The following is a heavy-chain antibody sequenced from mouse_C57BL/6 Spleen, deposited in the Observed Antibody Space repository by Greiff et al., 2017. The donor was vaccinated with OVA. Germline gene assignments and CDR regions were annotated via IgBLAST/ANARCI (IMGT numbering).Heavy chain of an antibody. J-gene: IGHJ2*01. CDR3: ARRGLSNYDYFDY. CDR1: GYAFSSSW. Sequence: LVESGPELVKPGASVKISCKASGYAFSSSWMNWVKQRPGKGLEWIGRIYPGDGDTNYNGKFKGKATLTADKSSSTAYMQLSSLTSEDSAVYFCARRGLSNYDYFDYWGQGTTLTVSS. D-gene: IGHD2-5*01. CDR2: IYPGDGDT. V-gene: IGHV1-82*01.